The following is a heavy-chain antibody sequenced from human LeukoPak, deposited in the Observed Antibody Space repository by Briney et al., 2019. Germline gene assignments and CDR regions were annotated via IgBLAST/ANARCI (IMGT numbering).Heavy chain of an antibody. Sequence: GGSLRLSCAASGFTFSSYAMHWVRQAPGKGLEWVAVISYDGSNKYYADSVKGRLTISRDNSKNTLYLQMNSLRAEDTAVYYCARDLCGYEGCSDWFDPWGQGTLVTVSS. CDR2: ISYDGSNK. V-gene: IGHV3-30-3*01. CDR3: ARDLCGYEGCSDWFDP. CDR1: GFTFSSYA. D-gene: IGHD5-12*01. J-gene: IGHJ5*02.